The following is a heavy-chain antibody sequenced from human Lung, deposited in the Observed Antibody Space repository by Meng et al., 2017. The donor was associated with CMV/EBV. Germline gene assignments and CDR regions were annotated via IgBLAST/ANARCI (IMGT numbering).Heavy chain of an antibody. D-gene: IGHD3-22*01. CDR1: GFTFSSFA. Sequence: GGSXRLXXAASGFTFSSFAMHWVRQAPGKGLEWVAMISFDGKKESYADSVKGRFTVSRDNSKTTVYLQMNSLRSEDTAVYYCARDAGSGQYYYDSRGYYDYWGQGXLVTVSS. CDR2: ISFDGKKE. V-gene: IGHV3-30*04. J-gene: IGHJ4*02. CDR3: ARDAGSGQYYYDSRGYYDY.